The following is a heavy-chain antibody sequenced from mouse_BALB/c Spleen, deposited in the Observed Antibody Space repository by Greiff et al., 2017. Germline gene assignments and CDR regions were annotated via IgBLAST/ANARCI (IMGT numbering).Heavy chain of an antibody. CDR3: TRDRRDDYDYFDY. D-gene: IGHD2-4*01. CDR2: ISSGGSYT. V-gene: IGHV5-6-4*01. Sequence: EVHLVESGGGLVKPGGSLKLSCAASGFTFSSYTMSWVRQTPEKRLEWVATISSGGSYTYYPDSVKGRFTISRDNAKNTLYLQMSSLKSEDTAMYYCTRDRRDDYDYFDYWGQGTTLTVSS. CDR1: GFTFSSYT. J-gene: IGHJ2*01.